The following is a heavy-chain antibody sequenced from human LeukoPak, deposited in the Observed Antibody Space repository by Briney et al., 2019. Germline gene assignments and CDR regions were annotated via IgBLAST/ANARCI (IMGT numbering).Heavy chain of an antibody. CDR3: ARDLSGVAGYTYGRGIDY. Sequence: PGGSLRLSCAASGFTFSSYAMNWVRQAPGKGLEWVSGISGSGGSTYYADSVKGRFTISRDNSKKTLYLQMNSLRAEDTAVYYCARDLSGVAGYTYGRGIDYWGQGTLVTVSP. D-gene: IGHD5-18*01. V-gene: IGHV3-23*01. CDR1: GFTFSSYA. CDR2: ISGSGGST. J-gene: IGHJ4*02.